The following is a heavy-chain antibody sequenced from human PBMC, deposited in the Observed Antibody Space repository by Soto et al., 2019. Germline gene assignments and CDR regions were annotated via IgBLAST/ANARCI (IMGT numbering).Heavy chain of an antibody. V-gene: IGHV1-2*04. J-gene: IGHJ4*02. Sequence: ASVKVSCKASGFTFTGYYMHWVRQAPGQGLEWMGWINANSGGTNYAQKFQGWVTMTRDTSISTAYMELSRLTSDDTAVYYCARGAGRDGYNFDYWGQGTLVTISS. D-gene: IGHD5-12*01. CDR2: INANSGGT. CDR3: ARGAGRDGYNFDY. CDR1: GFTFTGYY.